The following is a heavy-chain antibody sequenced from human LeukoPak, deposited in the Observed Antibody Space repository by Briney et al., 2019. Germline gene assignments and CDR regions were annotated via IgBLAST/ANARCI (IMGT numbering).Heavy chain of an antibody. D-gene: IGHD2-2*01. J-gene: IGHJ4*02. CDR2: IYYSGST. Sequence: SETLSLTCTVSGGSISSSIYYWGWIRQPPGKGLEWIGSIYYSGSTYYNPSLKSRLTISVDTSKNQFSLQLSSVTAADTAVYYCARQRYCSSTSCYGGGGYFDYWGQGTLVTVSS. CDR3: ARQRYCSSTSCYGGGGYFDY. CDR1: GGSISSSIYY. V-gene: IGHV4-39*01.